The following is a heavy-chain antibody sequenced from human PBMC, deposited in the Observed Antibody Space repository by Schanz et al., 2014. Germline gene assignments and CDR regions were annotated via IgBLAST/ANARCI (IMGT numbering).Heavy chain of an antibody. D-gene: IGHD3-10*01. V-gene: IGHV3-23*04. CDR3: AKEGTVVSGSPRDY. Sequence: EVQVVESGGDLVQPGGSLRLSCAASGFTFSTYAMTWVRQAPGKGLEWVSSISAGGTNTYYADSVKGRFTLSRDNSKNTLYLQMNSLIVEDTAVYYCAKEGTVVSGSPRDYWGRGTLVTVSS. J-gene: IGHJ4*02. CDR2: ISAGGTNT. CDR1: GFTFSTYA.